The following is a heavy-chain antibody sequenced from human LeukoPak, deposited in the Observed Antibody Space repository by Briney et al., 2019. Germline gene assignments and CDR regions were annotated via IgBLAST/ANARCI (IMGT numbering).Heavy chain of an antibody. Sequence: PGGSLRLSCAASGFTFSSYSMNWVRQAPGKGLEWVSYISSSSNTIYYADSVKGRFTISRDNAKNSLYLQMNSLRAEDTAVYYCARETLWFGEFLLKTPKSFDYWGQGTLVTVSS. D-gene: IGHD3-10*01. CDR1: GFTFSSYS. CDR3: ARETLWFGEFLLKTPKSFDY. J-gene: IGHJ4*02. CDR2: ISSSSNTI. V-gene: IGHV3-48*01.